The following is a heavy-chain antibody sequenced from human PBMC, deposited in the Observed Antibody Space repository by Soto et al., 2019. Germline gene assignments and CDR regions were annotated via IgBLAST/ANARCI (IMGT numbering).Heavy chain of an antibody. Sequence: PGGSLRLSCAASGFTFSSYAMSWVRQAPGKGLEWVSGIRGSGGSTQYADSVKGRFTISRDNSKNTLYLQMNSLRAEDTAVYYCAKERTYYYGSGSYHHYGMDVWGQGTTVTVSS. D-gene: IGHD3-10*01. CDR3: AKERTYYYGSGSYHHYGMDV. CDR2: IRGSGGST. CDR1: GFTFSSYA. J-gene: IGHJ6*02. V-gene: IGHV3-23*01.